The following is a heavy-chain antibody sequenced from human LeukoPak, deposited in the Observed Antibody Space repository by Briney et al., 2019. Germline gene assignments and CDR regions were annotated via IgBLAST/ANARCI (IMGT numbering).Heavy chain of an antibody. CDR3: ARRSYYDSSGMNWFDP. V-gene: IGHV4-61*08. D-gene: IGHD3-22*01. Sequence: SETLSLTCTVSGGSISSGGYYWSWIRQHPGKGLEWIGYIYYSGSTNYNPSLKSRVTISVDTSKNQFSLKLSSVTAADTAVYYCARRSYYDSSGMNWFDPWGQGTLVTVSS. J-gene: IGHJ5*02. CDR1: GGSISSGGYY. CDR2: IYYSGST.